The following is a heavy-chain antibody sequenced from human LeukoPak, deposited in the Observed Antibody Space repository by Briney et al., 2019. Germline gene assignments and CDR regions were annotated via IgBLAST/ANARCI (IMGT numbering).Heavy chain of an antibody. CDR2: IKQDGSEK. J-gene: IGHJ4*02. CDR3: VRDTGGSGSYPDY. D-gene: IGHD1-26*01. CDR1: GFTFSNYW. Sequence: PGGSLRLSCAASGFTFSNYWMTWVCQAPEKGLEWVANIKQDGSEKYYVDSVKGRFTISRDNAKNSLYLQVNSLRAEDTAVYYCVRDTGGSGSYPDYWGPGTLVTVSS. V-gene: IGHV3-7*01.